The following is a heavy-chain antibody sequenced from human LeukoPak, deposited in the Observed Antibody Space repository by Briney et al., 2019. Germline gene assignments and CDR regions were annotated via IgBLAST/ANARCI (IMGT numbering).Heavy chain of an antibody. J-gene: IGHJ4*02. V-gene: IGHV3-33*01. CDR3: ARRTTNGYNYFFDY. Sequence: GGSLRLSCAASGFIFSNYGMHWVRQAPGKGLEWVAVIWFDGSNQYHADAVKGRFTISRDNSKNTLYLQMNSLRAEDTAVYYCARRTTNGYNYFFDYWGQGTLVTVSS. CDR1: GFIFSNYG. D-gene: IGHD5-24*01. CDR2: IWFDGSNQ.